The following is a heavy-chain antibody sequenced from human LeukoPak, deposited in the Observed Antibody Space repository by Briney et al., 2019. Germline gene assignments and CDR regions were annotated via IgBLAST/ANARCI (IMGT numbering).Heavy chain of an antibody. D-gene: IGHD6-19*01. CDR2: MYYRGST. V-gene: IGHV4-59*12. CDR3: ARAVSGRFDY. Sequence: SETLSLTCTVSGGSMIPYHWGCIRQPRGKGREWAGYMYYRGSTNYNTSLNTRVTISVDTTKNQFSLRLNSVTAADTAIYYCARAVSGRFDYWGQGTLVTVSS. CDR1: GGSMIPYH. J-gene: IGHJ4*02.